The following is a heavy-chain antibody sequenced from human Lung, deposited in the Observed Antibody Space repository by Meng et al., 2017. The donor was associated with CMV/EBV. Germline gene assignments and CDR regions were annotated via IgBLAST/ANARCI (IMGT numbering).Heavy chain of an antibody. CDR1: GYSFTGYF. V-gene: IGHV1-2*02. CDR3: ARSRPGSHYYYGMDV. J-gene: IGHJ6*02. CDR2: INPDSGTT. D-gene: IGHD1-14*01. Sequence: ASXXVSXKASGYSFTGYFVNWVRQAPGQGLEWMGWINPDSGTTDYAPNFRGRVTMTRDTSINTAYMELSRLRSDDTAVYYCARSRPGSHYYYGMDVWGRGTTVTVSS.